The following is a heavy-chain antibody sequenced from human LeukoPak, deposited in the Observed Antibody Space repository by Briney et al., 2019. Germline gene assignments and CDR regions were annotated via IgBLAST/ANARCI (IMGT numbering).Heavy chain of an antibody. D-gene: IGHD1-26*01. V-gene: IGHV4-61*02. CDR1: GGSISSGSYY. Sequence: SETLSLTCTVSGGSISSGSYYWSWIRQPAGKGLEWIGRIYTSGSTNYNPSLKSRVTISVDTSKNQFSLKLSSVTAADTAVYYCARVLRIVGATTWGQGTLVTVSS. J-gene: IGHJ5*02. CDR2: IYTSGST. CDR3: ARVLRIVGATT.